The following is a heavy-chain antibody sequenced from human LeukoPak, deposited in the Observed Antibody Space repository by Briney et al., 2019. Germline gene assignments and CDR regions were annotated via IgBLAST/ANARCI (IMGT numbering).Heavy chain of an antibody. Sequence: GESLKISCKGSGYSFTSSWIGWVRQMPGKGLEWMGNIYPGDSDIRYSPSSQGQVTISADRSSSTAYLQWSSLKASDTAMFYCARTPNNSPFDYVSWGQGTLVTVSS. D-gene: IGHD3-16*01. CDR1: GYSFTSSW. V-gene: IGHV5-51*01. CDR2: IYPGDSDI. CDR3: ARTPNNSPFDYVS. J-gene: IGHJ4*02.